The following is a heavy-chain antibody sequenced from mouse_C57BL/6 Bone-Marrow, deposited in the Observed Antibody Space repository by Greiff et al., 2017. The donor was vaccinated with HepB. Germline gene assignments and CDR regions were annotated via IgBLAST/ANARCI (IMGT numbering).Heavy chain of an antibody. D-gene: IGHD1-1*01. J-gene: IGHJ2*01. CDR2: INPYNGGT. Sequence: VQLQQSGPVLVKPGASVKMSCKASGYTFTDYYMNWVKQSHGKSLEWIGVINPYNGGTSYNQKFKGKATLTVDKSSSTAYMELNSLTSEDSAVYYCARVHYYGSSYPVYFDYWGQGTTLTVSS. CDR3: ARVHYYGSSYPVYFDY. CDR1: GYTFTDYY. V-gene: IGHV1-19*01.